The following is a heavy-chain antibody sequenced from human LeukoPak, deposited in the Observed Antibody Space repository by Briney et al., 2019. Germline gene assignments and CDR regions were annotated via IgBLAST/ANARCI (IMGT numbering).Heavy chain of an antibody. D-gene: IGHD5-18*01. Sequence: SETLSLTCGVYGGSFSGYYWSWIRQTPGKGLEWIGEINHRRSTNYSPSFKTRVTMSVDTSKNQISLMLNSVTAADTAVYYCARGRRGYSYGYHRDWGQGTLVTVSS. CDR3: ARGRRGYSYGYHRD. V-gene: IGHV4-34*01. CDR2: INHRRST. CDR1: GGSFSGYY. J-gene: IGHJ4*02.